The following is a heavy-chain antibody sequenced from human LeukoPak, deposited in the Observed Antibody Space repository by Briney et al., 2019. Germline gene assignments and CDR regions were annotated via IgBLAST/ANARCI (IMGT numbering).Heavy chain of an antibody. J-gene: IGHJ6*02. CDR3: ARDRAIIVVLFYFGMDV. D-gene: IGHD3-22*01. Sequence: ASVKVSCKASGYTFTGYYMHWVRQAPGQGLEWMGIINPSGGSTSYAQKFQGRVTMTRDTSTSTVYMELSSLRSEDTAVYYCARDRAIIVVLFYFGMDVWGQGTTVTVSS. CDR2: INPSGGST. CDR1: GYTFTGYY. V-gene: IGHV1-46*01.